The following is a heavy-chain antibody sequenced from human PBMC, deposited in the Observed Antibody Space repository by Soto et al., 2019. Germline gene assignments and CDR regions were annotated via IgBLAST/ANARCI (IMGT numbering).Heavy chain of an antibody. CDR1: GFSLSTSGVG. CDR2: IYWDDDK. CDR3: AHRPRYSSSWYLFDY. Sequence: SGPTLLKPTQTLTLTCTFSGFSLSTSGVGVGWIRQPPGKALEWLALIYWDDDKRYSPSLKSRLTITKDTSKNQVVLTMTNMDPVDTATYYCAHRPRYSSSWYLFDYWGQGTLVTVSS. D-gene: IGHD6-13*01. V-gene: IGHV2-5*02. J-gene: IGHJ4*02.